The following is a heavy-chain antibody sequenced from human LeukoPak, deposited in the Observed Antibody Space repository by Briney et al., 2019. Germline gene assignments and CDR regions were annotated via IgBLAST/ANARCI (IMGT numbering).Heavy chain of an antibody. V-gene: IGHV3-74*01. J-gene: IGHJ5*02. CDR1: GFDFSSNW. CDR2: IKGDGIST. D-gene: IGHD2-8*01. Sequence: GGSLRLSCAASGFDFSSNWMHWVRHAPGQGLVWVSRIKGDGISTNYADSVKGRFTISRDIAKNTLYLQMNSLRAEDTGVYYCAKDVRRCNGACTWGQGTLVTVSS. CDR3: AKDVRRCNGACT.